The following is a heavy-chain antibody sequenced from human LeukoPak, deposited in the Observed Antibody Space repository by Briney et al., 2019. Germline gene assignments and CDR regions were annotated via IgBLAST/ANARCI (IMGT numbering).Heavy chain of an antibody. D-gene: IGHD7-27*01. Sequence: PGRSLRLSCVASGFAFNTYSIQWVRQAPGKGLEWVAVISDDGAKTYYADSVRGRFTISRDNSKNTVNLQMNSLRAEDTAVYYCVRDLTGDFFDYWGQGTLVTVSS. CDR2: ISDDGAKT. CDR3: VRDLTGDFFDY. J-gene: IGHJ4*02. CDR1: GFAFNTYS. V-gene: IGHV3-30-3*01.